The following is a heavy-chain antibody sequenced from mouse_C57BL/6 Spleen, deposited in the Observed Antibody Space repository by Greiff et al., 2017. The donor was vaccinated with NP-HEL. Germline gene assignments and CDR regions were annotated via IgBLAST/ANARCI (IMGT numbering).Heavy chain of an antibody. D-gene: IGHD2-3*01. CDR2: IYPGDGDT. J-gene: IGHJ1*03. V-gene: IGHV1-82*01. Sequence: VQLQQSGPELVKPGASVKISCKASGYAFSSSWMNWVKQRPGKGLEWIGRIYPGDGDTNYTGKFKGKATLTADKSSSTAYMQLSSLTSEDSAVYFCARNSYDGYWYFDVWGTGTAVTVSS. CDR3: ARNSYDGYWYFDV. CDR1: GYAFSSSW.